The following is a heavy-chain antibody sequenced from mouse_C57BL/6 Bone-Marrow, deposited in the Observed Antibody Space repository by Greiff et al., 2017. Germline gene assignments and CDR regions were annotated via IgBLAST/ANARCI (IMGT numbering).Heavy chain of an antibody. CDR2: IDPNSGGT. CDR3: ARSYYGNYPYAMDY. V-gene: IGHV1-72*01. J-gene: IGHJ4*01. D-gene: IGHD2-10*01. CDR1: GYTFTSYW. Sequence: QVQLQQPGAELVKPGASVKLSCKASGYTFTSYWMHWVKQRPGRGLEWIGRIDPNSGGTKYNEKFKSKAKLTVDKPSSTAYMQLSSLTAEDSAVYYCARSYYGNYPYAMDYWGQGTSVTVSS.